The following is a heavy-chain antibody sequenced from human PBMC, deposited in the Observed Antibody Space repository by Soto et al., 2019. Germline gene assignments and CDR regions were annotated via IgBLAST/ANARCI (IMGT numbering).Heavy chain of an antibody. CDR2: IYYSGST. V-gene: IGHV4-30-4*01. J-gene: IGHJ5*02. CDR3: ARLNYGSGSYYWFDP. Sequence: PSETLCLTCSVSGGSIGGGDGYWSWIRQPPGKGLEWIGYIYYSGSTYYNPSLKSRVAISVDTSKNQFSLKLTSMTAADTAMYYCARLNYGSGSYYWFDPWGQGTLVTVSS. CDR1: GGSIGGGDGY. D-gene: IGHD3-10*01.